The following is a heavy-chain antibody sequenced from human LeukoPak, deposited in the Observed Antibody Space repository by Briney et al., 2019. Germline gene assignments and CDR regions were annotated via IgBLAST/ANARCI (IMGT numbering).Heavy chain of an antibody. J-gene: IGHJ6*04. Sequence: SVTLSLTCAVSGYSISSGYHWAWIRPPPGKGPELIGSIYYRGNAYYNPSLKSRVTISLDTSKNQFSLKLSSVTAADTAVYYCARDMGYYRMDVWGKGTTVSVSS. CDR2: IYYRGNA. V-gene: IGHV4-38-2*02. CDR3: ARDMGYYRMDV. D-gene: IGHD3-10*01. CDR1: GYSISSGYH.